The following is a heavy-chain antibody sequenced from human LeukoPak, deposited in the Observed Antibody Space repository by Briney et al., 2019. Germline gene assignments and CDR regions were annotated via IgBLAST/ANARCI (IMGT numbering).Heavy chain of an antibody. CDR1: GGSISSSNW. Sequence: SETLSLTCAVSGGSISSSNWWSWVRQPPGKGLEWIGEIYHSGSTNYNPSLKSRVTISVDKSKNQFSLKLSSVIAADTAVYYCARDPWESGAFDIWGQGTMVTVSS. CDR2: IYHSGST. V-gene: IGHV4-4*02. CDR3: ARDPWESGAFDI. J-gene: IGHJ3*02. D-gene: IGHD1-26*01.